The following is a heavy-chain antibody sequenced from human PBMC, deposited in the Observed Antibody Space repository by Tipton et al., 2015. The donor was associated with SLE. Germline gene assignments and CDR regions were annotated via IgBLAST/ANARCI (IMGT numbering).Heavy chain of an antibody. Sequence: TLSLTCTVSGGSINSGAYYWSWIRQHTGKGLEWIGYIYYSGRTYYNPSLKSRVTISVDTSKNQFSLKLSSVTAADTAVYYCARGIAYYFDFWGQGTLVTVSS. D-gene: IGHD6-13*01. J-gene: IGHJ4*02. CDR3: ARGIAYYFDF. CDR2: IYYSGRT. CDR1: GGSINSGAYY. V-gene: IGHV4-31*03.